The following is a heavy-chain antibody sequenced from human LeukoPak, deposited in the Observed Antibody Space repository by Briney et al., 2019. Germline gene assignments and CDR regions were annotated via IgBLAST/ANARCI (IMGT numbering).Heavy chain of an antibody. Sequence: GGSLRLSCAASGFTFSSYAMSWVRQAPGKGLEWVSAISGSGGSTNYADSVKGRFTISRDNAKNTLSLQMNSLRAEDTAVYYCARGKGDSSSWYYFDYWGQGTLVTVSP. CDR2: ISGSGGST. CDR3: ARGKGDSSSWYYFDY. D-gene: IGHD6-13*01. J-gene: IGHJ4*02. CDR1: GFTFSSYA. V-gene: IGHV3-23*01.